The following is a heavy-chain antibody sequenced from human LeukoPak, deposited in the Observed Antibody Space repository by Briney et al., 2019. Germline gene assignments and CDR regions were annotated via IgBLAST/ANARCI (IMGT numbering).Heavy chain of an antibody. CDR3: ARGVPYCSGGSCYLRAFDI. J-gene: IGHJ3*02. CDR1: GGSISSYY. Sequence: SETLSLTCTVSGGSISSYYWSWIRQPPGKGLEWIGNFYDSGSTNYSPSLKSRVTISVDTSKNQISLKLSSVTAADTAVYYCARGVPYCSGGSCYLRAFDIWGQGTMVTVSS. CDR2: FYDSGST. V-gene: IGHV4-59*12. D-gene: IGHD2-15*01.